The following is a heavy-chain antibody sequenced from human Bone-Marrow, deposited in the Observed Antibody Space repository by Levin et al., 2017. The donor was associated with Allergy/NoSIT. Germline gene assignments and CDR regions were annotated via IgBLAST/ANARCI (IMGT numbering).Heavy chain of an antibody. CDR3: ARVRSELDLKYYYYFYYMDV. CDR1: GESFSRYY. J-gene: IGHJ6*03. D-gene: IGHD1-7*01. CDR2: INHGGNT. V-gene: IGHV4-34*01. Sequence: SETLSLTCAVYGESFSRYYWGWIRQPPGKGLEWIGDINHGGNTNYNPSLKSRVTLSVDTSKNQFSLSLSSVTAADTALYYCARVRSELDLKYYYYFYYMDVWGKGTTVTVS.